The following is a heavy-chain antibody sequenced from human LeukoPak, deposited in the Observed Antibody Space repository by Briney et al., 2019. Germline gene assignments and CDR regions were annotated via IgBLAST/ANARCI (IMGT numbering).Heavy chain of an antibody. CDR2: IDISSSST. CDR3: ARGSLELRYGMDV. J-gene: IGHJ6*02. D-gene: IGHD1-7*01. V-gene: IGHV3-48*04. CDR1: GFTFSDYT. Sequence: PGGSLRLSCVASGFTFSDYTMNWVRQAPGKGLEWISYIDISSSSTYYADSVKGRFTISRDNAKNSLYLQMSSLRAEDTALYYCARGSLELRYGMDVWGQGTTVTVSS.